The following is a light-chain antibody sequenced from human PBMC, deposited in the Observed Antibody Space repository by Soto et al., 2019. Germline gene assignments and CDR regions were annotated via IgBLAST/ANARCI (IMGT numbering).Light chain of an antibody. Sequence: DIQMTQSASSGSASGGERITITCGTSQGIGGRLAWFQQKPGKAPQYLIQAASILQSGVPSMFSCSGSGTELILSINNLQSEAFASYFCLKVYSFPRTFRLGAKVDI. J-gene: IGKJ1*01. CDR3: LKVYSFPRT. CDR2: AAS. V-gene: IGKV1-12*01. CDR1: QGIGGR.